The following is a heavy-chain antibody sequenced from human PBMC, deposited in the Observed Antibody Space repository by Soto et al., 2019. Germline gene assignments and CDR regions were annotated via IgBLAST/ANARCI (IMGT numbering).Heavy chain of an antibody. CDR3: ARGVQWLQGGLDT. CDR2: INHSGST. V-gene: IGHV4-34*01. Sequence: QVQLQQWGAGLLKPSETLSLTCDVYRGSFSGYYWSWIRQPPGKGLEWIGEINHSGSTNYNPALMCRVATSVDASKTPFSLTLSSVTASERAVASCARGVQWLQGGLDTWGQGIQVTISS. J-gene: IGHJ5*02. CDR1: RGSFSGYY. D-gene: IGHD5-12*01.